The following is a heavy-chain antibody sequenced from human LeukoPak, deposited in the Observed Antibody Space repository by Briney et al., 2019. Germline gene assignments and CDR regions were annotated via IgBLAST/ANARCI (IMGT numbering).Heavy chain of an antibody. CDR1: GFTFSNYY. CDR3: ARMGGSYWGREVNWFDP. D-gene: IGHD7-27*01. J-gene: IGHJ5*02. V-gene: IGHV3-74*01. Sequence: GGSLRLSCAASGFTFSNYYMHWVRQAPGKGLVWVSRIKSDGSTTTYADSVKGRFTISRDNAQSSLYLQMGSLRPEDTAVYYCARMGGSYWGREVNWFDPWGQGTLVAVSS. CDR2: IKSDGSTT.